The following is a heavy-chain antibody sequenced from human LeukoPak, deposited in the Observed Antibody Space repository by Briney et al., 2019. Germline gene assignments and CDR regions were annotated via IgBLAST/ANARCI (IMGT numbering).Heavy chain of an antibody. D-gene: IGHD5-12*01. Sequence: GASVKVSCKASGGTFSSYAISWVRQAPGQGLEWMGGIFPIFGTANYAQKFQGRVTITADESMSTAYMELSSLRSEDTAVYYCARVYSGYGDFDYWGQGTLVTVSS. CDR3: ARVYSGYGDFDY. V-gene: IGHV1-69*13. CDR2: IFPIFGTA. CDR1: GGTFSSYA. J-gene: IGHJ4*02.